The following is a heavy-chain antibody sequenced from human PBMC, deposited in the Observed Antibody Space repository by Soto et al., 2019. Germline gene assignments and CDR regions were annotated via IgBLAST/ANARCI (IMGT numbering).Heavy chain of an antibody. V-gene: IGHV1-8*01. CDR2: INPNSGNT. CDR3: ARERSYGHDY. D-gene: IGHD5-18*01. CDR1: GYTFTSYD. J-gene: IGHJ4*02. Sequence: QVQPVQSGAEVKKPGASVKVSCKASGYTFTSYDINWVRQATGQGLEWKGWINPNSGNTAYAQKSQGRVTMTRNTSISTAYMELSSLRSEYTAVYYCARERSYGHDYWGQGTLVTVSS.